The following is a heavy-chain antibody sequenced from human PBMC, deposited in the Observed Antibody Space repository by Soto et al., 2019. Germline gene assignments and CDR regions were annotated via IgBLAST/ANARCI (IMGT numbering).Heavy chain of an antibody. CDR3: AKARQPDYSSGSYYSPNWFDP. V-gene: IGHV3-23*01. CDR2: ISGSGGST. D-gene: IGHD3-10*01. CDR1: GFTFSSYA. Sequence: EVQLLESGGGLVQPGGSLRLSCAASGFTFSSYAMSWVRQAPGKGLEWVSAISGSGGSTYYADSVKGRFTISRDNSKNTLYLQMNRLRVEDTAVNYCAKARQPDYSSGSYYSPNWFDPWGQGTLVTVSS. J-gene: IGHJ5*02.